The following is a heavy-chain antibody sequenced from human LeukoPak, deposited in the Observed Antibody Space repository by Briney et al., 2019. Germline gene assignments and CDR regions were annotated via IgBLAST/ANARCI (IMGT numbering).Heavy chain of an antibody. D-gene: IGHD2-15*01. J-gene: IGHJ4*02. CDR3: ARLDCSGGRCWGVDY. CDR2: IYYTGTT. V-gene: IGHV4-61*08. Sequence: PSQTLSPTSTVSGGSISSGGNYWSWIRQPPGKGLEWIGYIYYTGTTNYNPSLKSRVTIAIDTSKGQFSLKLRSVTAADTAVYYCARLDCSGGRCWGVDYWGEGPLLSVSS. CDR1: GGSISSGGNY.